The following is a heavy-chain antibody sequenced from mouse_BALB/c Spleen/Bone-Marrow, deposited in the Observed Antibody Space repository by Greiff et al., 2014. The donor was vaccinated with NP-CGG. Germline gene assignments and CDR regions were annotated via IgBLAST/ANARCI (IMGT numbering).Heavy chain of an antibody. Sequence: VHVKQSGAELVKPRASVKLSCTTSGFNIKDTYMHWVKLRPEQGLEWIGRIVPANGNTKYAPKFQGKATITADTSSNTAYLQLSSLTSEDTAVYFCASYDYGYYFDYWGQGTTLTVSS. V-gene: IGHV14-3*02. D-gene: IGHD2-4*01. CDR2: IVPANGNT. J-gene: IGHJ2*01. CDR3: ASYDYGYYFDY. CDR1: GFNIKDTY.